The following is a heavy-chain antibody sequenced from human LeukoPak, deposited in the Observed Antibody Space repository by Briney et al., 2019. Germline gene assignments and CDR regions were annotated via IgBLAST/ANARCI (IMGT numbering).Heavy chain of an antibody. D-gene: IGHD3-22*01. CDR2: AKQDGSET. CDR1: GFSFSNYW. V-gene: IGHV3-7*01. J-gene: IGHJ3*02. Sequence: GGSLRLSCTASGFSFSNYWMSWVRQAPGKGLEWVGHAKQDGSETYYVDSVKGRFTVSRDNVENSLFLQMNSLRVEDTAMYYCARDLPSSGYWYRDAFDIWGQGTMATVSS. CDR3: ARDLPSSGYWYRDAFDI.